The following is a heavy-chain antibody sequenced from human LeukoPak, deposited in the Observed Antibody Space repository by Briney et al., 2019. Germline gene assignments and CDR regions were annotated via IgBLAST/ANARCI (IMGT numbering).Heavy chain of an antibody. D-gene: IGHD5-18*01. J-gene: IGHJ4*02. CDR2: INPNGGGT. CDR1: GYTFTGYY. V-gene: IGHV1-2*02. Sequence: ASVKVSCKASGYTFTGYYMHWVRQAPGQGLEWMGWINPNGGGTNYAQKFQGRVTMTRDTSTSIVYMELSSLRSEDTAVYYCARRYSYGSVDYWGQGTLVTVSS. CDR3: ARRYSYGSVDY.